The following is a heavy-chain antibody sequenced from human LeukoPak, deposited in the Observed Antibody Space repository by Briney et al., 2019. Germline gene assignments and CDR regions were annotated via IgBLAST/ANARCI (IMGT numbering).Heavy chain of an antibody. D-gene: IGHD2-21*02. J-gene: IGHJ5*02. CDR2: IIPIFGAA. V-gene: IGHV1-69*13. CDR1: GGTFSSYA. CDR3: ASRCGGDCYDNWFDP. Sequence: SVKVSCKASGGTFSSYAISWVRQAPGQGLEWMGGIIPIFGAANYAQKFQGRVTITADESTSTAYMELSSLRSEDTAVYYCASRCGGDCYDNWFDPWGQGTLVTVSS.